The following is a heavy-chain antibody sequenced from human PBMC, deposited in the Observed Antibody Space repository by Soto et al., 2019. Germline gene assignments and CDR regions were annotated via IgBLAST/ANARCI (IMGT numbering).Heavy chain of an antibody. D-gene: IGHD3-3*01. CDR1: GGTFSSYA. Sequence: WDSVKVSCKASGGTFSSYAISWVRQAPGQGLEWMGGIIPIFGTANYAQKFQGRVTITADESTSTAYMELSSLRSEDTAVYYCATEGASITILGVGPWACTVVWGQGASLSV. J-gene: IGHJ6*02. CDR3: ATEGASITILGVGPWACTVV. CDR2: IIPIFGTA. V-gene: IGHV1-69*13.